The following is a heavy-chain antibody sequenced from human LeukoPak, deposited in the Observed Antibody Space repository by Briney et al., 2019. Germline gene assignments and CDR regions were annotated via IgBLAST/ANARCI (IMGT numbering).Heavy chain of an antibody. CDR1: GFTFSTYW. V-gene: IGHV3-7*01. CDR2: IKLDGSET. D-gene: IGHD3-10*01. J-gene: IGHJ4*02. CDR3: TRDRGWQSFDY. Sequence: GGSLRLSCAASGFTFSTYWMTWVRQAPGKGLERVANIKLDGSETYYVDSVKGRSTISRDNAKNSLYLQMNSLRAEDTAVYYCTRDRGWQSFDYWGQGTLVTVSS.